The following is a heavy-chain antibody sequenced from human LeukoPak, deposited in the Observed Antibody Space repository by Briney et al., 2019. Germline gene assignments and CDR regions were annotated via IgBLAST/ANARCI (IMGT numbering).Heavy chain of an antibody. J-gene: IGHJ6*02. Sequence: GGSLRLSCAASGFTVSSNYMSWVRQAPGKGLEWVSVIYSGGSTYYADSVKGRFTISRDNSKNTLYLQMNTLRADDTAVYFCARDLMATICYYYGMDVWGRGTTVTVSS. CDR3: ARDLMATICYYYGMDV. CDR2: IYSGGST. V-gene: IGHV3-66*01. CDR1: GFTVSSNY. D-gene: IGHD5-24*01.